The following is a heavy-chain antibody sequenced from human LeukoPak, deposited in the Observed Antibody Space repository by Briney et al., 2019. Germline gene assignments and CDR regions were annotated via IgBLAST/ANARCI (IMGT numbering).Heavy chain of an antibody. V-gene: IGHV4-59*01. CDR3: ARTTEGYCSSTSCYGFSYSYYMDV. J-gene: IGHJ6*03. D-gene: IGHD2-2*01. CDR2: IYYSGST. Sequence: SETLSLTCTVSGGSISNYWSWIRQPPGKGLAWIGYIYYSGSTNYNPSLKSRVTISVDTSKNQFSLKLSSVTAADTAVYYCARTTEGYCSSTSCYGFSYSYYMDVWGKGTTVTISS. CDR1: GGSISNY.